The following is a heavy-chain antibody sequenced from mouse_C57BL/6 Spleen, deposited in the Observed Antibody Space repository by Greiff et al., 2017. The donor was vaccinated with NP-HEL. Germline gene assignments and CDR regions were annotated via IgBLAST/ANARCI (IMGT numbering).Heavy chain of an antibody. V-gene: IGHV5-4*01. CDR1: GFTFSSYA. Sequence: EVQGVESGGGLVKPGGSLKLSCAASGFTFSSYAMSWVRQTPEKRLEWVATISDGGSYTYYPDNVKGRFTMSRDNAKNNLYLQMSHLKSEDTAMYYCASNSIYAMDYWGQGTSVTVSS. J-gene: IGHJ4*01. CDR2: ISDGGSYT. CDR3: ASNSIYAMDY. D-gene: IGHD4-1*02.